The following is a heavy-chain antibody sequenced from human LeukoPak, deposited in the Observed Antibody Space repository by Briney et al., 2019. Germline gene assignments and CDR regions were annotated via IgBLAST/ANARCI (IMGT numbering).Heavy chain of an antibody. Sequence: GGSLRLSCAASGFTFSSYSMSWVRQAPGKGLEWVSVIYSGGSTYYADSVKGRFTISRDNSKNTLYLQMNSLRAEDTAVYYCAGHYGSGSFRWDYWGQGTLVTVSS. D-gene: IGHD3-10*01. CDR3: AGHYGSGSFRWDY. CDR1: GFTFSSYS. J-gene: IGHJ4*02. V-gene: IGHV3-66*04. CDR2: IYSGGST.